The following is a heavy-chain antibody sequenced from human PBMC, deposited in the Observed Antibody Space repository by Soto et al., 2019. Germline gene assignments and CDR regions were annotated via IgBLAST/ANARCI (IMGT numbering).Heavy chain of an antibody. Sequence: SETLSLTCAVYVGSFSGYYWSWIRQPPGKGLEWIGEINHSGSTNYNPSLKSRVTISVDTSKNQFSLKLSSVTAADTAVYYCARGRSSNYVRLLSYYFDYWGQGTLVTVSS. CDR3: ARGRSSNYVRLLSYYFDY. J-gene: IGHJ4*02. CDR1: VGSFSGYY. V-gene: IGHV4-34*01. CDR2: INHSGST. D-gene: IGHD4-4*01.